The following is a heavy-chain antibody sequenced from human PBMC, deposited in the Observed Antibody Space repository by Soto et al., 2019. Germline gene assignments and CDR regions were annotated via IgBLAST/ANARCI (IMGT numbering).Heavy chain of an antibody. CDR2: IYSGGST. CDR1: GFTVCSNY. V-gene: IGHV3-66*01. CDR3: ASLPYFDFLTSQYTHLTDYGMDV. D-gene: IGHD3-9*01. J-gene: IGHJ6*01. Sequence: GGSLRLACAASGFTVCSNYMSWVRQGPGKGLEWVSVIYSGGSTYYADLVKGRCTISRDNAKNSLYLQMNSLRAEDTAVYYCASLPYFDFLTSQYTHLTDYGMDVWGEGTT.